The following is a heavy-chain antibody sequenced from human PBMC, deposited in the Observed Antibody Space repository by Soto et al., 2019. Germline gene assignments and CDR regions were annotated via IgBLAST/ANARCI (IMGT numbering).Heavy chain of an antibody. CDR3: ARQGSRLSAFDI. D-gene: IGHD6-19*01. V-gene: IGHV4-59*08. J-gene: IGHJ3*02. Sequence: PSETLSLTCTVSGGSISSYYWSWIRQPPGKGLEWIGYIYYSGSTNYNPSLKSRVTISVDTSKNQFSLKLSSVTAADTAVYYCARQGSRLSAFDIWGQGTMVTVSS. CDR1: GGSISSYY. CDR2: IYYSGST.